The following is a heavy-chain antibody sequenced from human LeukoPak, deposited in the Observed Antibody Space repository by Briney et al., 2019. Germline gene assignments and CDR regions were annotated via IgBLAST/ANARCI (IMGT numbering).Heavy chain of an antibody. CDR3: AGAYDSGPFHI. V-gene: IGHV4-59*11. J-gene: IGHJ3*02. CDR2: IYNLGI. CDR1: GGSLSGLY. D-gene: IGHD3-16*01. Sequence: SETLSLTCIVSGGSLSGLYWTWIRQPPGKGLEYIGYIYNLGINYNPSLKSRVTISVDTSKNHFSLRLSSVTAADTAVYYCAGAYDSGPFHIWGQGTMVTVSS.